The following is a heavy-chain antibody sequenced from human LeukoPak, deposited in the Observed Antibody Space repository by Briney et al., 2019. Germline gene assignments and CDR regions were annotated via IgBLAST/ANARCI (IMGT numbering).Heavy chain of an antibody. CDR3: ARPTSIIPASSVYYYYYAMDV. J-gene: IGHJ6*02. Sequence: ASVKVSCKASGYTFTNHYMHWVRQAPGQGLEWMGIINPSGGTTTYAHKFQDRVTMTRDTSTSTVYMEVSSLRPEDTAVYYCARPTSIIPASSVYYYYYAMDVWGQGTTVTVSS. CDR2: INPSGGTT. CDR1: GYTFTNHY. D-gene: IGHD2-2*01. V-gene: IGHV1-46*01.